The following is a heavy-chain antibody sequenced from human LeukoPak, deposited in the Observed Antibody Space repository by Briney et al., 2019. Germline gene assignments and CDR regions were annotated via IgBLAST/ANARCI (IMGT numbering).Heavy chain of an antibody. Sequence: NPPERLSLTCAVSGGSFSGYFWSWIRQSSGKGLEWIGEIHNSGTTNYNPSLNRRVTISEDTSKNQFYLNLSSVTAADTAVYYCARRYYYNLGSFPFYFWGKGTIVT. V-gene: IGHV4-34*01. CDR1: GGSFSGYF. CDR2: IHNSGTT. J-gene: IGHJ4*02. D-gene: IGHD3-10*01. CDR3: ARRYYYNLGSFPFYF.